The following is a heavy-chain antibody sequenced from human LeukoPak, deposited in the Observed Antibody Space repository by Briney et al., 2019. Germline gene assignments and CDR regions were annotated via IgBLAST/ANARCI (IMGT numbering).Heavy chain of an antibody. CDR3: ARTPTLYYYGSGSYYFDY. CDR1: GYTFTSYY. V-gene: IGHV1-46*01. CDR2: INPSGGST. Sequence: GASVKVSCKASGYTFTSYYMHWVRQAPGQGLEWMGIINPSGGSTSYAQKFQGRVSMTRDMSTSTVYMELSSLRSEDTAVYYCARTPTLYYYGSGSYYFDYWGQGTLVTVSS. J-gene: IGHJ4*02. D-gene: IGHD3-10*01.